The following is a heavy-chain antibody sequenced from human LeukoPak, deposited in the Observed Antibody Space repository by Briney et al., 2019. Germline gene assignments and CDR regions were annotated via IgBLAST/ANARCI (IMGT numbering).Heavy chain of an antibody. CDR1: GFTVSSNY. J-gene: IGHJ6*02. V-gene: IGHV3-66*01. CDR2: IYSGGST. Sequence: GGSLRLSCAASGFTVSSNYMSWVRQAPGKGLEWISDIYSGGSTYYADSVKGRFTISRDNSKNTLYLQMNSLRAEDTAVYYCARDVDRGMDVWSQGTTVTVSS. CDR3: ARDVDRGMDV.